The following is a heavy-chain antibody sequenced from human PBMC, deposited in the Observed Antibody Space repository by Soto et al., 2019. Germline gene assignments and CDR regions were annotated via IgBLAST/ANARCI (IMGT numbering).Heavy chain of an antibody. D-gene: IGHD4-17*01. CDR2: IYDSGST. CDR1: GGSISGGVGGLYY. CDR3: AREVIPLTTDWYFDL. V-gene: IGHV4-30-4*01. Sequence: QLQLRESGPGLVKPSETLSLTCTVSGGSISGGVGGLYYWSWIRQPPWKGLEWIGYIYDSGSTHYNPSLKSRVTISVDTSQYQFSRRLSSVTAADTAVYYCAREVIPLTTDWYFDLWGRGTLVTVSS. J-gene: IGHJ2*01.